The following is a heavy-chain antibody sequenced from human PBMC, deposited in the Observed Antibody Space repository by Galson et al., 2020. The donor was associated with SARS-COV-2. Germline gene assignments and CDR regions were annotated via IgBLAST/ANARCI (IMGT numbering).Heavy chain of an antibody. Sequence: SETLSLTCTVSGGSLSSDGYYWSWIRLPPGKGLEWIGYTSFLGNTRYNPSLKDRVSISVDRSKNQFSLKVSSVTAADTAMYYCARGDNTPHYYMDVWGKGTAVTVSS. D-gene: IGHD2-15*01. J-gene: IGHJ6*03. CDR3: ARGDNTPHYYMDV. CDR1: GGSLSSDGYY. CDR2: TSFLGNT. V-gene: IGHV4-61*08.